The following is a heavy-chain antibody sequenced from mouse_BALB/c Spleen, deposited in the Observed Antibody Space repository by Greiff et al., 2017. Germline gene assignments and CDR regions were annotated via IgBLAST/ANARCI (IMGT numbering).Heavy chain of an antibody. CDR1: GFSLSTSGMG. CDR2: IYWDDDK. CDR3: ARDSSGYAMDY. V-gene: IGHV8-12*01. Sequence: QVQLKESGPGILQPSQTLSLTCSFSGFSLSTSGMGVSWIRQPSGKGLEWLAHIYWDDDKRYNPSLKSRLTISKDTSRNQVFLKITSVDTADTATYYCARDSSGYAMDYWGQGTSVTVSS. J-gene: IGHJ4*01. D-gene: IGHD3-2*01.